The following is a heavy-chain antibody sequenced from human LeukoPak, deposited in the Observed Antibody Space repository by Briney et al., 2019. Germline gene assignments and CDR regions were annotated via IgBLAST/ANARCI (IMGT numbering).Heavy chain of an antibody. V-gene: IGHV4-39*07. D-gene: IGHD3-22*01. CDR1: GGSISSSSYY. J-gene: IGHJ4*02. CDR3: ASHYYDSSGYQPG. Sequence: SETLSLTCTVSGGSISSSSYYWGWIRQPPGKGLEWIGSIYHSGSTYYNPSLKSRVTISVDTSKNQFSLKLSSVTAADTAVYYCASHYYDSSGYQPGWGQGTLVTVSS. CDR2: IYHSGST.